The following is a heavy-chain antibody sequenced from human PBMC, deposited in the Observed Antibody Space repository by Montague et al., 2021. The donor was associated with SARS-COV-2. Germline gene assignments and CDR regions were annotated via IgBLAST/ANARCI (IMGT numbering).Heavy chain of an antibody. CDR3: ARGFRSVVPAVLGVAFYYYFDMDV. Sequence: SETLSLTCAVYGGSFSGYYWSWIRQPPGKGLEWIGEINHSEGPNSNPPLKSRATKRLDTPKNQFSLKLSSVTAANMAVYFCARGFRSVVPAVLGVAFYYYFDMDVWGQGTTVTVSS. CDR1: GGSFSGYY. D-gene: IGHD2-2*01. CDR2: INHSEGP. V-gene: IGHV4-34*01. J-gene: IGHJ6*02.